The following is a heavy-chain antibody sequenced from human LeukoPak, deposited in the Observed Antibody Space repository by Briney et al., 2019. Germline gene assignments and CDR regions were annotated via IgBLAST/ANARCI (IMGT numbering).Heavy chain of an antibody. D-gene: IGHD3-9*01. Sequence: GGSLRLSCAASGFTFSSYAMSWVRQAPGKGLEWVSAISGSGGSTYYADSVKGRFTISRDNSKNKLYLQMNSLRAEDTAVYYCATTGYSDYYYYYMDVWGKGTTVTVSS. CDR2: ISGSGGST. CDR3: ATTGYSDYYYYYMDV. V-gene: IGHV3-23*01. CDR1: GFTFSSYA. J-gene: IGHJ6*03.